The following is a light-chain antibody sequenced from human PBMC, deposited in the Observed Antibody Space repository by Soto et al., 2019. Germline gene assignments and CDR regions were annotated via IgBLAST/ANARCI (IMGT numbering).Light chain of an antibody. CDR1: QSVRSSS. V-gene: IGKV3-20*01. J-gene: IGKJ4*01. CDR2: GAS. Sequence: EIVLTQSPGTLSLSPGERATLSCRASQSVRSSSLAWYQQKPGQAPRLLIYGASSRATGIPDRFSGSGSGKDFTLTISRLEPEDFAVFYCQQYGSSPLTFGGGTKVEIK. CDR3: QQYGSSPLT.